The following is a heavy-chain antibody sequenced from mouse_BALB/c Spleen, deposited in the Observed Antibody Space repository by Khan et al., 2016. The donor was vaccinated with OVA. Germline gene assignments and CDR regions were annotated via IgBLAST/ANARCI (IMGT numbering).Heavy chain of an antibody. CDR1: GYTFTTAG. V-gene: IGHV9-4*02. D-gene: IGHD2-14*01. CDR3: ARSYRYYWYFDV. CDR2: INTHSGVP. Sequence: QIQLVQSGPELKKPGETVRISCKASGYTFTTAGMQWVQKMPGKGLKWIGWINTHSGVPNYAEDFKGRFAFSLETSASTAYLQISNLKNEDTATYFWARSYRYYWYFDVWGAGTTVTVSS. J-gene: IGHJ1*01.